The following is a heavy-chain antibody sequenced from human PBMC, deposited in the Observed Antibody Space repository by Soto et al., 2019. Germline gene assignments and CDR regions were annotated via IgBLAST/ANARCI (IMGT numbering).Heavy chain of an antibody. V-gene: IGHV4-30-4*01. Sequence: SETLSLTCTVSGGSISSGDYYWSWIRQPPGKGLEWIGYIYYSGSTYYNPSLKSRVTISVDTSKNQFSLKLSSVTAADTAVYYCARGWAIVVVPAADPYYYYGMDVWGQGTTVTVSS. CDR2: IYYSGST. J-gene: IGHJ6*02. CDR1: GGSISSGDYY. CDR3: ARGWAIVVVPAADPYYYYGMDV. D-gene: IGHD2-2*01.